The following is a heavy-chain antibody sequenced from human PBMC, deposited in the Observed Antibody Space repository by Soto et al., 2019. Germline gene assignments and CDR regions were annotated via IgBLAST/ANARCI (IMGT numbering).Heavy chain of an antibody. CDR1: GFIFENFG. Sequence: PVGSLRLSCAASGFIFENFGMSWVRQAPGKGLEWISSISGSGFKKYYADSVKGRFTISRDNSKSTGYLELNNLSAEDTAVYHCAKNQGVELVPLATVDWFDPWGQGSVVTVSS. V-gene: IGHV3-23*01. CDR2: ISGSGFKK. J-gene: IGHJ5*02. D-gene: IGHD1-26*01. CDR3: AKNQGVELVPLATVDWFDP.